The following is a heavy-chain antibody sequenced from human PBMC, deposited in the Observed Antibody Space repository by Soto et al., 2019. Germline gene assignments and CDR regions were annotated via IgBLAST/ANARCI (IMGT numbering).Heavy chain of an antibody. CDR3: ASDLWGYTVTKGPYYCYGMDV. Sequence: QVQLVQSGAEVKKPGSSVKVSCKASGGTFSSYAISWVRQAPGQGLEWMGGIIPIFGTANYAQKFQGRVTMTADASTSTAYMELSSLRSEDTAVYYCASDLWGYTVTKGPYYCYGMDVWGQGTTVTVSS. D-gene: IGHD4-17*01. CDR2: IIPIFGTA. J-gene: IGHJ6*02. V-gene: IGHV1-69*12. CDR1: GGTFSSYA.